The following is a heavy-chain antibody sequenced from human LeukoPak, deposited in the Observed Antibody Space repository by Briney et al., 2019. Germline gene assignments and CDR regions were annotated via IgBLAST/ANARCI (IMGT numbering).Heavy chain of an antibody. Sequence: SETLSLTCTVSGGSTSSYYWSWIRQHAREGLEGIGGNYTSGSTNYNPSPKSRVTMSVDTSKNQFSLKLRSVTAAATAVYYCARLGSSSWYAEWFDPWGQGTLVTVSS. J-gene: IGHJ5*02. V-gene: IGHV4-4*07. CDR1: GGSTSSYY. CDR2: NYTSGST. D-gene: IGHD6-13*01. CDR3: ARLGSSSWYAEWFDP.